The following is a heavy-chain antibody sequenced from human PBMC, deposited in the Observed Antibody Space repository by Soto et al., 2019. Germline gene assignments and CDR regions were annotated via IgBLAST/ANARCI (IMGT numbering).Heavy chain of an antibody. Sequence: QVQLVQSGAEVKKPGASVKVSCKASGYTFTSYYMHWVRQAPGQGLEWMGIINPSGGSTSYAQKFQGRVTMTRDTSTSTVYMELSSLRSEDTAVYYCARDDSRAGQYYYYGMDVWGQGTTVTVSS. J-gene: IGHJ6*02. CDR2: INPSGGST. D-gene: IGHD6-13*01. CDR1: GYTFTSYY. V-gene: IGHV1-46*01. CDR3: ARDDSRAGQYYYYGMDV.